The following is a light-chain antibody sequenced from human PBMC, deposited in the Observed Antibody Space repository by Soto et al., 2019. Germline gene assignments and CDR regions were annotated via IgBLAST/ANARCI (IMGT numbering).Light chain of an antibody. CDR2: AXV. V-gene: IGKV1-39*01. CDR1: QGISQY. J-gene: IGKJ4*01. CDR3: QQSFSPLTFGGGTPQLT. Sequence: DLHLTQSPSLLSASVGARVTITCRASQGISQYVAWYQQKPGKAPKLLIYAXVVXQGGVPSRFSGSGSGTDFTLTISSLQPQDFATYYWQQSFSPLTFGGGTPQLTFGGGTKVDI.